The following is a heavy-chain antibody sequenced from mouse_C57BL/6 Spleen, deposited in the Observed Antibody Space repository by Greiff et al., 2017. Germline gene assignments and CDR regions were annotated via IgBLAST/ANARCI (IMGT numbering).Heavy chain of an antibody. D-gene: IGHD3-3*01. J-gene: IGHJ2*01. CDR1: GFTFSDYY. CDR2: INYDGSST. V-gene: IGHV5-16*01. Sequence: VESEGGLVQPGSSMKLSCTASGFTFSDYYMAWVRQVPEKGLEWVANINYDGSSTYYLDSLKSRFIISRDNAKNILYLQMSSLKSEDTATYYCARDSRARGDYFDYWGQGTTRTVSS. CDR3: ARDSRARGDYFDY.